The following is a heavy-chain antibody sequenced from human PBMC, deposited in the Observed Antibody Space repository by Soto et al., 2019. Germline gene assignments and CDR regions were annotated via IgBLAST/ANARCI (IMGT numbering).Heavy chain of an antibody. CDR3: ARVGARSSGWYYFDY. D-gene: IGHD6-19*01. V-gene: IGHV1-18*01. Sequence: ASVKVSCKASGYTFTSYGISWVRQAPGQGLEWMGWISAYNGNTNYAQKHQGRVTMTTDTSTSTAYMELRSLRSDDTAVYYCARVGARSSGWYYFDYWGQGTLVTVSS. CDR1: GYTFTSYG. CDR2: ISAYNGNT. J-gene: IGHJ4*02.